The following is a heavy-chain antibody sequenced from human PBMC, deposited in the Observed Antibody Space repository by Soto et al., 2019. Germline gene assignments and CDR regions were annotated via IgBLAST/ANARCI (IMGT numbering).Heavy chain of an antibody. CDR1: GLTFSSYS. V-gene: IGHV3-23*01. J-gene: IGHJ6*02. CDR2: ISGSGGST. CDR3: AKVIPRASLEWLLTYYYYGMEV. Sequence: GGSLTLSCPASGLTFSSYSLNWVRQAPGKGLEWVSAISGSGGSTYYADSVKGRFTISRDNSKNTLYLQMNSLRAEDTAVYYCAKVIPRASLEWLLTYYYYGMEVWSQATTATDS. D-gene: IGHD3-3*01.